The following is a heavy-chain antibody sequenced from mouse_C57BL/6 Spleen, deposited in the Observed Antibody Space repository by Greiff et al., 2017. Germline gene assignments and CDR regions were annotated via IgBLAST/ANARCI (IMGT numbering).Heavy chain of an antibody. CDR1: GFSLSTFGMG. CDR2: IWWDDDK. CDR3: ARIVYYYGSSPVYYFDY. V-gene: IGHV8-8*01. J-gene: IGHJ2*01. D-gene: IGHD1-1*01. Sequence: QVTLKESGPGILQPSQTLSLTCSFSGFSLSTFGMGVGWIRQPSGKGLEWLAHIWWDDDKYYNPALKSRLTISKDTSKNQVFLKIANVDTADTATYYCARIVYYYGSSPVYYFDYWGQGTTLTVSS.